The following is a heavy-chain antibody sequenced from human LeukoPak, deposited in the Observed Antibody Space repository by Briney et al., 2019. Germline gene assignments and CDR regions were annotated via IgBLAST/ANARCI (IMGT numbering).Heavy chain of an antibody. CDR1: GGSIMTTNW. V-gene: IGHV4-4*02. J-gene: IGHJ4*02. D-gene: IGHD1-26*01. Sequence: NPSETLSLTCDVSGGSIMTTNWWSWVRQPPNKGLEWIGEVHLNGATNYNPSLESRVTMSIDTSKNHLSLELTSVTAADTAMYYCTRESGAFSPFGFWGQGTLVTVYS. CDR3: TRESGAFSPFGF. CDR2: VHLNGAT.